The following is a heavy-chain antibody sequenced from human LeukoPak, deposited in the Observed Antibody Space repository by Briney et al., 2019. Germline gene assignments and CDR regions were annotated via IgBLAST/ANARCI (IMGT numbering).Heavy chain of an antibody. V-gene: IGHV4-39*07. CDR2: IYYSGTT. D-gene: IGHD3-10*01. J-gene: IGHJ4*02. Sequence: SETLSLTCSVSGGSLSSSSYYWGWIRQPPGKGLEWIGSIYYSGTTYYNPSLKSRVTISLDTSKYQFSLKLSSVTAADTAVYYCARITSAFCDQWGQGILVTVSP. CDR1: GGSLSSSSYY. CDR3: ARITSAFCDQ.